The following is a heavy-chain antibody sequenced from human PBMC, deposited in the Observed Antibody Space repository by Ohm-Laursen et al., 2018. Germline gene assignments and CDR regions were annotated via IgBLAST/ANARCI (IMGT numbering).Heavy chain of an antibody. CDR2: IHSSGTT. CDR3: ARHYGSGTYPIDH. D-gene: IGHD3-10*01. V-gene: IGHV4-59*08. Sequence: GTLSLTCNVSGGSIRNYYWSWIRQPPGKGLEYIGYIHSSGTTNYNPSLKSRVTMSVDTSMNPFSLRLSSVTAADTAVYYCARHYGSGTYPIDHWGQGTLVTVSS. CDR1: GGSIRNYY. J-gene: IGHJ4*02.